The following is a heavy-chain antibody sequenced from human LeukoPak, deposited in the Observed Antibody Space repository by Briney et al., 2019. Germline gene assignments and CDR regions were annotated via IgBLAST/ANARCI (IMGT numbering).Heavy chain of an antibody. Sequence: GGSLRLSCAASGFTFSNAWMSWVRQAPGKGLEWVGRIKSKTDGGTTDYAAPVKGRFTISRDDSKNTLYLQMNSLRAEDTAVYYCARERLATTYYFDSGGRPPLGYWGQGTLVTVSS. J-gene: IGHJ4*02. D-gene: IGHD3-22*01. CDR3: ARERLATTYYFDSGGRPPLGY. CDR1: GFTFSNAW. CDR2: IKSKTDGGTT. V-gene: IGHV3-15*01.